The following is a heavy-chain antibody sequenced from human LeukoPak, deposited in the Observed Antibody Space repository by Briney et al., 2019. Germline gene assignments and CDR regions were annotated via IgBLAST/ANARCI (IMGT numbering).Heavy chain of an antibody. J-gene: IGHJ4*02. CDR2: ISAYNGNT. V-gene: IGHV1-18*01. CDR1: GYTFTSYG. Sequence: ASVKVSCKASGYTFTSYGISWVRQAPGQGLEWKGWISAYNGNTNYAQKLQGRVTMTTDTSTSTAYMELRSLRSDDTAVYYCARDVAYCGGDCFPPDYWGQGTLVTVSS. D-gene: IGHD2-21*02. CDR3: ARDVAYCGGDCFPPDY.